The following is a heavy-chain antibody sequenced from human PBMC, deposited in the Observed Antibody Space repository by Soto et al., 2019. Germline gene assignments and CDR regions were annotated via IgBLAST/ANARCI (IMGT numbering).Heavy chain of an antibody. CDR2: IYYSGNT. CDR3: ARAASYSGSWNNWFDP. Sequence: SETLCLTCTVSGGSISSYYWSWIRQPPGKGLEWIGYIYYSGNTNYNPSLKSRVTISVDKSKNQFSLKLSSVTAADTAVYYCARAASYSGSWNNWFDPRGQGTLVPVSS. J-gene: IGHJ5*02. CDR1: GGSISSYY. D-gene: IGHD6-13*01. V-gene: IGHV4-59*12.